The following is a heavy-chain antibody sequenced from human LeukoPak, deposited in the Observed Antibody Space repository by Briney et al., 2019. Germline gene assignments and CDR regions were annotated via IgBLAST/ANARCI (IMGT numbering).Heavy chain of an antibody. CDR2: IYPGDSDT. J-gene: IGHJ6*03. CDR3: ARSGYCSSTSCLMDV. CDR1: GYSFTSYW. Sequence: GESLKIPCKGSGYSFTSYWIGWVRQMPGKGLEWMGIIYPGDSDTRYSLSFQGQVTISADKSISTAYLQWSSLKASDTAMYYCARSGYCSSTSCLMDVWGKGTTVTVSS. D-gene: IGHD2-2*01. V-gene: IGHV5-51*01.